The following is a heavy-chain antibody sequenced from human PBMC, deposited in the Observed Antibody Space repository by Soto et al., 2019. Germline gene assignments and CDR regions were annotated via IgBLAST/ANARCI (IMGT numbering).Heavy chain of an antibody. CDR2: ITPFSGDV. J-gene: IGHJ4*02. V-gene: IGHV1-45*02. CDR1: GNTFTYRY. D-gene: IGHD1-26*01. Sequence: ASVKVSCKALGNTFTYRYLHWVRQAPGQALEWMGWITPFSGDVRYAQKFQERVTITRDRSINTAYMRMSSLRSEDTAIYFCASGGAGSGPFTWELPDHWGQGTLVTVSS. CDR3: ASGGAGSGPFTWELPDH.